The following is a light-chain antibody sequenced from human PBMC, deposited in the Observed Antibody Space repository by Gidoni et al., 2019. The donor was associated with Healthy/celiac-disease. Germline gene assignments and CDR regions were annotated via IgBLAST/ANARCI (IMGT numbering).Light chain of an antibody. J-gene: IGLJ1*01. CDR1: SSDVGGYNY. Sequence: QSALTQPASVSGSPGQSITISCTGTSSDVGGYNYVSWYQQPPGKAPKLMIYDVSNRPSGVSNRFSGSKSGNTASLTISGLQAEDEADYYCSSYTSSSTQAFGTGTKVTAL. CDR2: DVS. CDR3: SSYTSSSTQA. V-gene: IGLV2-14*01.